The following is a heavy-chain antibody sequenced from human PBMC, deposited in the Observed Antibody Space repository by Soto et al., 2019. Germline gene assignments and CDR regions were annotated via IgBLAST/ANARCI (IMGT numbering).Heavy chain of an antibody. J-gene: IGHJ4*02. D-gene: IGHD4-17*01. Sequence: SVKVSCKASGGTFSSYAISWVRQAPGQGLEWMGGIIPIFGTANYAQKFQGRVTITTDKSTSTAYMELSSLRSEDTAVYYCAREGVYGGNSVNYFDYWGQGTLVTVSS. CDR1: GGTFSSYA. CDR2: IIPIFGTA. V-gene: IGHV1-69*05. CDR3: AREGVYGGNSVNYFDY.